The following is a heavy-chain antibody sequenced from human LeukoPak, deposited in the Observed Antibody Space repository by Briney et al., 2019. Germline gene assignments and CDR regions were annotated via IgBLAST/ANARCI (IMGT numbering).Heavy chain of an antibody. Sequence: GVSVKVSCKASGGTFSSYAISWVRQAPGQGLEWMGGIIPIFGTANYAQKFQGRVTITTDESTSTAYMELSSLRSEDTAVYYCAASYCSGGSCYVAFDIWGQGTMVTVSS. V-gene: IGHV1-69*05. J-gene: IGHJ3*02. D-gene: IGHD2-15*01. CDR3: AASYCSGGSCYVAFDI. CDR2: IIPIFGTA. CDR1: GGTFSSYA.